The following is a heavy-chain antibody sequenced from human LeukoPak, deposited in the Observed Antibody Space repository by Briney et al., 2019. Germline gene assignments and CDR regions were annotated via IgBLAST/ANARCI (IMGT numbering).Heavy chain of an antibody. CDR3: ARSVRGVIGV. Sequence: GGSPRLSCAASGFTFSSYEMNWVRQAPGKGLEWVSYISSSGSTIYYADSVKGRFTISRDNAKNSLYLQMNSLRAEDTAVYYCARSVRGVIGVWGKGTTVTISS. J-gene: IGHJ6*04. CDR2: ISSSGSTI. V-gene: IGHV3-48*03. D-gene: IGHD3-10*01. CDR1: GFTFSSYE.